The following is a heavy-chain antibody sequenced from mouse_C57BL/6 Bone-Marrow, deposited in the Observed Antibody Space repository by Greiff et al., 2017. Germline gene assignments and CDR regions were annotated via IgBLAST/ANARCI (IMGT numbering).Heavy chain of an antibody. CDR2: IHPNSGST. V-gene: IGHV1-64*01. CDR1: GYTFTSYW. D-gene: IGHD2-1*01. Sequence: QVQLQQPGAELVKPGASVKLSCKASGYTFTSYWMHWVKQRPGQGLEWIGMIHPNSGSTNYNEKLKSKATLTVDKSSSTAYMQLSSLTSEDSAVYYCARKVIYYGKEYYAMDYWGQGTSVTVSS. J-gene: IGHJ4*01. CDR3: ARKVIYYGKEYYAMDY.